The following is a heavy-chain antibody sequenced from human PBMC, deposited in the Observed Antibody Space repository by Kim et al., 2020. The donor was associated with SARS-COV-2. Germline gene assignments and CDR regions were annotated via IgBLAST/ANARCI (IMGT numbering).Heavy chain of an antibody. D-gene: IGHD3-22*01. J-gene: IGHJ4*02. Sequence: SETLSLTCAVYGGSFSDYSWSWIRQPPGKGLEWIGDIDHRGSTNYNPSLKSRLTISVDTSKNQFSLKLTSVTAADTAVYYCASGRGGISMVVVVITAAEYYFDYWGRGSRVTVSS. V-gene: IGHV4-34*01. CDR2: IDHRGST. CDR3: ASGRGGISMVVVVITAAEYYFDY. CDR1: GGSFSDYS.